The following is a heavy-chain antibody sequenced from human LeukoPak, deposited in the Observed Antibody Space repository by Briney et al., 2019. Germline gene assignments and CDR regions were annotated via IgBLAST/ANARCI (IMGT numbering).Heavy chain of an antibody. J-gene: IGHJ4*02. CDR2: IYSGGYT. Sequence: PGGSLRLSCAASGFTVSSNYMSWVRQAPGKGLEWVSVIYSGGYTDYADSVKGRFTISRDNSKNTLYLQMNSLRAEDTAVYYCARTTGYYYYFDYWGQGTLVTVSS. CDR3: ARTTGYYYYFDY. CDR1: GFTVSSNY. V-gene: IGHV3-53*01. D-gene: IGHD3-9*01.